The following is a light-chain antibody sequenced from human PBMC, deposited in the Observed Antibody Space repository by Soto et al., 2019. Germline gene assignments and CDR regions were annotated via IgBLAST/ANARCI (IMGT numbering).Light chain of an antibody. Sequence: EVVMTQSPATLSVSPGERVTLSCRASQSVRSNLAWYQQKPGQSPRLLIYGASTRATGIPARFSGGGSGTDFTLTINRLQPEDFATYYCQQSYSHLITFGQGTRLEIK. CDR3: QQSYSHLIT. CDR2: GAS. V-gene: IGKV3-15*01. CDR1: QSVRSN. J-gene: IGKJ5*01.